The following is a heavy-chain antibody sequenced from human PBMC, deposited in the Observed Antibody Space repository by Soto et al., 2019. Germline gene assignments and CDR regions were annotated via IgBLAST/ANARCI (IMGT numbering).Heavy chain of an antibody. CDR2: ISAYNGNT. Sequence: QVQLVQSGAEVKKPGASVKVSCKASGYTFTSYGISWVRQAPGQGLEWMGWISAYNGNTNYAQKLQGRVTMTTDTPTSPAYMELRSLRSDDTAVYYCASEIATNYYYYGMDVWGQGTTVTVSS. D-gene: IGHD6-13*01. CDR3: ASEIATNYYYYGMDV. V-gene: IGHV1-18*01. CDR1: GYTFTSYG. J-gene: IGHJ6*02.